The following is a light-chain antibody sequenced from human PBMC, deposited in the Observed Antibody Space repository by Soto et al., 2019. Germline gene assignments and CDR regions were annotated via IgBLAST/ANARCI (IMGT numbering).Light chain of an antibody. J-gene: IGLJ3*02. CDR2: EVS. CDR3: SSYAGRNTV. V-gene: IGLV2-8*01. Sequence: QSALTQPPSASGSPGQSVTISCTGTSSDVGGYNYVSWYQQHPGKAPKLMIYEVSKRPSGVPDRFSGSKSGNTASLTVSGLQAEDEADYYCSSYAGRNTVFGGGTQLTVL. CDR1: SSDVGGYNY.